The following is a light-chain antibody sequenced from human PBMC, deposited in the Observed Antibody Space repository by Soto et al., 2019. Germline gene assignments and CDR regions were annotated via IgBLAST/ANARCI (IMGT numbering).Light chain of an antibody. CDR1: QSISSW. V-gene: IGKV1-5*01. CDR3: QQYGISPQP. Sequence: SGVSASIGDRVTITCRASQSISSWLAWYQQKPGKAPKLLIYDASTLESGVPSRFSGGGSGTDFTLTISRLAPEDFAVYYCQQYGISPQPFCQGTNV. J-gene: IGKJ1*01. CDR2: DAS.